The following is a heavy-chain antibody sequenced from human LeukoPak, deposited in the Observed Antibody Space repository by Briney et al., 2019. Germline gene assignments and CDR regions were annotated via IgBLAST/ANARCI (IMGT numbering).Heavy chain of an antibody. Sequence: GGSLRLSCAASGFTFSSYGMQWVRQAPGKGLEWVTFISYDGSNKYYADSVKGRFTISRDNSKNTLYLQMNSLRADDTAVYYCAKDGWYRAADLGYFQHWGQGTLVTVSS. D-gene: IGHD6-13*01. CDR3: AKDGWYRAADLGYFQH. CDR2: ISYDGSNK. CDR1: GFTFSSYG. J-gene: IGHJ1*01. V-gene: IGHV3-30*18.